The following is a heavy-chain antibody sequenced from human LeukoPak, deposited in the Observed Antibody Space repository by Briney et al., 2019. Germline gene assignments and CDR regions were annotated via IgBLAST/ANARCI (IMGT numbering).Heavy chain of an antibody. CDR3: ARLLRNDAFDI. J-gene: IGHJ3*02. CDR2: IYYSGSA. D-gene: IGHD2-15*01. CDR1: GASISTYY. V-gene: IGHV4-59*01. Sequence: SETLSLTCTVSGASISTYYWSWIRQPPGKGLEWIGYIYYSGSANYNPSLKSRVTMSVDTSKNQFSLKLSSVTAADTAVYYCARLLRNDAFDIWGQGTMVTVSS.